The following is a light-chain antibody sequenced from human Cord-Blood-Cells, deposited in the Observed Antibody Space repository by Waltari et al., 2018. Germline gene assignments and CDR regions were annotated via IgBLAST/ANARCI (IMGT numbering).Light chain of an antibody. V-gene: IGLV2-18*02. CDR2: LVS. CDR1: SSDVGSYNR. CDR3: SSYTSSSTYV. J-gene: IGLJ1*01. Sequence: QSALTQPPSVSGSPGQSVTISCTGTSSDVGSYNRVSWYQPPPGTAPKLMIYLVSYRPSWVPDRVSGSKSGNTASLTISGLQAEDEADYYCSSYTSSSTYVFGTGTKVTVL.